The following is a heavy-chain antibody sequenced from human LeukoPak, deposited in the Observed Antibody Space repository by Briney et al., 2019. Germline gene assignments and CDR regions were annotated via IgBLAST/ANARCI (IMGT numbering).Heavy chain of an antibody. CDR2: ISGNNDNP. CDR3: ARDGTSTDDC. V-gene: IGHV1-18*01. J-gene: IGHJ4*02. D-gene: IGHD2-2*01. CDR1: GYTFSNFG. Sequence: ASVKVSCKASGYTFSNFGISWVRQASGQGLEWMGWISGNNDNPNYGQKFQGRFTVTTDSSTSTAYMELRNLRSDDTAVYYCARDGTSTDDCWGQGTLVTVSS.